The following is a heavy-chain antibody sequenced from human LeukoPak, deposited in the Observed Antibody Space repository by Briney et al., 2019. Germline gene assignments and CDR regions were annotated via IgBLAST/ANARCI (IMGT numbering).Heavy chain of an antibody. V-gene: IGHV3-30-3*01. Sequence: GGSLRLSCAASGFTFSSYEMHWVRQAPGKGLEWVAVISYDGSNKYYADSVKGRFTISRDNSKNTLYLQMNSLRAEDTAVYYCARGKPGTGDYWGQGTLVTVSS. CDR3: ARGKPGTGDY. CDR1: GFTFSSYE. CDR2: ISYDGSNK. D-gene: IGHD1-7*01. J-gene: IGHJ4*02.